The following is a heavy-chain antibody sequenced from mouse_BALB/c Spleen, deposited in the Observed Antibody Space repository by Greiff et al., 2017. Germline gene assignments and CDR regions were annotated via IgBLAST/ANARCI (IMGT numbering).Heavy chain of an antibody. J-gene: IGHJ4*01. V-gene: IGHV7-3*02. CDR3: ARDSTATDYAMDY. D-gene: IGHD1-2*01. CDR1: GFTFTDYY. CDR2: IRNKANGYTT. Sequence: EVMLVESGGGLVQPGGSLRLSCATSGFTFTDYYMSWVRQPPGKALEWLGFIRNKANGYTTEYSASVKGRFTISRDNSQSILYLQMNTLRAEDSATYYCARDSTATDYAMDYWGQGTSVTVSS.